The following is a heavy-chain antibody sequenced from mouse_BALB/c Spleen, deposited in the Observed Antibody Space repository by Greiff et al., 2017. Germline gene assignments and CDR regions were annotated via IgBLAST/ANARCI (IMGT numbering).Heavy chain of an antibody. CDR3: AKSTSNY. D-gene: IGHD5-1*01. V-gene: IGHV14-3*02. CDR1: GFNIKDTY. Sequence: VQLKESGAELVKPGASVKLSCTASGFNIKDTYMHWVKQRPEQGLEWIGRIGPANGNTKYDPKFQGKATITADTSSNTAYLQLSSLTSEDTAVYYCAKSTSNYWGQGTTLTVSS. CDR2: IGPANGNT. J-gene: IGHJ2*01.